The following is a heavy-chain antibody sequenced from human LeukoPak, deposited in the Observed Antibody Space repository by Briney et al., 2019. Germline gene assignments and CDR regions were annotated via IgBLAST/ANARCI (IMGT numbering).Heavy chain of an antibody. Sequence: SQTLSLTCTVSGGSISSGSYYWSWIRQPAGKGLEWIGRIYTSGSTIYNPSLKSRVTISVDTSKNQFSLKLSSVTAADTAVYYCARSYYYDSSGYLIGGYYFDYWGQGTLVTVSS. CDR3: ARSYYYDSSGYLIGGYYFDY. J-gene: IGHJ4*02. CDR1: GGSISSGSYY. CDR2: IYTSGST. D-gene: IGHD3-22*01. V-gene: IGHV4-61*02.